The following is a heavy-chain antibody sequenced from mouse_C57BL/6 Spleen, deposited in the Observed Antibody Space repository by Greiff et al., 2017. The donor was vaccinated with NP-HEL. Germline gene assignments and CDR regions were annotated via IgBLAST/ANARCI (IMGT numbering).Heavy chain of an antibody. CDR1: GYTFTDYY. J-gene: IGHJ2*01. Sequence: EVQLQQSGPELVKPGASVKISCKASGYTFTDYYMNWVKQSHGKSLEWIGDINPNNGGTSYNQKFKGKATLTVDKSSSTAYMELRSLTSEDSAVYYCARSDLTTVVNYWGQGTTLTVSS. CDR2: INPNNGGT. CDR3: ARSDLTTVVNY. D-gene: IGHD1-1*01. V-gene: IGHV1-26*01.